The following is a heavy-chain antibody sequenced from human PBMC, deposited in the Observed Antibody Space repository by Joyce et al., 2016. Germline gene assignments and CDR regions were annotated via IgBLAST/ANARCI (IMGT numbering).Heavy chain of an antibody. CDR3: AREVSSDYGFDS. J-gene: IGHJ4*02. CDR2: IYYTGNT. CDR1: SDSVGSSSYY. Sequence: QLQLQESGPGLVKSSETLSLTCSVSSDSVGSSSYYWGWIRQPPGKGLEWIGSIYYTGNTFYNPSLKRRVTMSVDTSKNQFSRKLISVTAADTAVYYCAREVSSDYGFDSWGQGALVTVSS. V-gene: IGHV4-39*07. D-gene: IGHD4-17*01.